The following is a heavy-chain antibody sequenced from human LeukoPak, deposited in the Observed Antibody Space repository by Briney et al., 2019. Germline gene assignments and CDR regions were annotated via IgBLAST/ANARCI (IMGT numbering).Heavy chain of an antibody. CDR3: ARGKNYYYYMDV. Sequence: SETLSLTCTVSGDSLSSSYWSWIRQSAGKGLEWIGRIYLSGHTNYNPSLKSRVTISVDTSKNQFSLKLSSVTAADTAVYYCARGKNYYYYMDVWGKGTTVTVSS. CDR2: IYLSGHT. CDR1: GDSLSSSY. V-gene: IGHV4-4*07. J-gene: IGHJ6*03.